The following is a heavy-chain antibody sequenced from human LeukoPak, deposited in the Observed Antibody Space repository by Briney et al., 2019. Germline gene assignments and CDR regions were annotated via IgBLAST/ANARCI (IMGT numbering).Heavy chain of an antibody. CDR3: AAKQQLAF. V-gene: IGHV3-49*04. CDR1: GFTFADYA. J-gene: IGHJ4*02. CDR2: IRAKSYGGTT. D-gene: IGHD6-13*01. Sequence: GGSPRLSCSVSGFTFADYAMSWVRQAPGKGLEWVAVIRAKSYGGTTEYAASVKGRFTISRDDSKSIAYLQMNSLRIEDTAVYYCAAKQQLAFWGQGALVAVSS.